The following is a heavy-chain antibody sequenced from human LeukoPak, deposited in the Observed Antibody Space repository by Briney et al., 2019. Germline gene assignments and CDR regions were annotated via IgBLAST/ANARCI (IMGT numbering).Heavy chain of an antibody. V-gene: IGHV4-30-2*01. CDR2: IYHSAST. J-gene: IGHJ4*02. CDR3: ARDPVDDYGDHAEVG. D-gene: IGHD4-17*01. CDR1: GGSISSGGYY. Sequence: PPQTLSLTCAVSGGSISSGGYYWSWIRQPPGKGLEWIGYIYHSASTYYNPSLKSRVTISVDKSKNQFSLKLSSVTAADTAVYYCARDPVDDYGDHAEVGWGQGTLVTVSS.